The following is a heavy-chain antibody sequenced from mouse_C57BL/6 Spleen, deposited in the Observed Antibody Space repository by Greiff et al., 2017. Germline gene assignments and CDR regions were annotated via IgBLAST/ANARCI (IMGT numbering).Heavy chain of an antibody. CDR1: GYSITSDY. CDR3: ARGEKANWDSYWYFDV. J-gene: IGHJ1*03. D-gene: IGHD4-1*01. V-gene: IGHV3-8*01. CDR2: ISYSGST. Sequence: EVKLQESGPGLAKPSQTLSLTCSVTGYSITSDYWNWIRKFPGNKLEYMGYISYSGSTYYNPSLKSRISITRDTSKNQYYLQLNSVTTEDTATYYCARGEKANWDSYWYFDVWGTGTTVTVSS.